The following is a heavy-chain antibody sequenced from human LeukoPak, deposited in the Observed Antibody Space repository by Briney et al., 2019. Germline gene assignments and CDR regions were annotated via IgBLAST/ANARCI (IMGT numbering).Heavy chain of an antibody. Sequence: SETLSLTCTVSGGSISSYYWSWIRQPPGKGLEWIGYIYTSGSTNYNPSLKSRVTISVDTSKNQFSLKLSSVTAADTAVYYCARLSHYVGWFDPWGQGTLVAVSS. D-gene: IGHD4-17*01. CDR1: GGSISSYY. CDR3: ARLSHYVGWFDP. V-gene: IGHV4-4*09. CDR2: IYTSGST. J-gene: IGHJ5*02.